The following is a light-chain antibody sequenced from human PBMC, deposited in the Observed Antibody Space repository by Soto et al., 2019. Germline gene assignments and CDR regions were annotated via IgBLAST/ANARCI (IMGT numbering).Light chain of an antibody. J-gene: IGLJ3*02. Sequence: QSALTQPASVSGSPGQSIAISCTGTSSDVGGYNYVSWYQRHPGKTPKLIMYDVSNRPSGVSDRFSGSRSGNTASLTISGLQAEDEADYYCSSYTTSNTVVFGGGTKLTVL. V-gene: IGLV2-14*03. CDR2: DVS. CDR1: SSDVGGYNY. CDR3: SSYTTSNTVV.